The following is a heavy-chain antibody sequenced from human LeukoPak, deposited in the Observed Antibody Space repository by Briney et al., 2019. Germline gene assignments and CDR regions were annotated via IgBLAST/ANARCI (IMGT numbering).Heavy chain of an antibody. D-gene: IGHD3-22*01. CDR2: IYPGDSDT. V-gene: IGHV5-51*01. Sequence: PGESLKISCKGSGYSFTNYWIGWVRQMPGKGLEWMGIIYPGDSDTRYSPSFQGQVTISADKSITTAYLQWSSLKASDTAMYYCARRYYGSSVTSPGWHFDLWGRGTLVTVSS. J-gene: IGHJ2*01. CDR3: ARRYYGSSVTSPGWHFDL. CDR1: GYSFTNYW.